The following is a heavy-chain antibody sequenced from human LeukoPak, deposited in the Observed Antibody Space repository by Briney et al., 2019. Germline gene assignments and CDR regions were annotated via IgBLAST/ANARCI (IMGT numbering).Heavy chain of an antibody. CDR1: GYSFTRYW. CDR2: IYPGDSDT. Sequence: GESLKISCKGSGYSFTRYWIGWVRQMPGKGLELMGIIYPGDSDTRNRPSFQGQGTISDDKSISPAYLLWSSLKASDTAMYYCARLPPGRDGYNIFDYWGQGTLVTVSS. CDR3: ARLPPGRDGYNIFDY. D-gene: IGHD5-24*01. J-gene: IGHJ4*02. V-gene: IGHV5-51*01.